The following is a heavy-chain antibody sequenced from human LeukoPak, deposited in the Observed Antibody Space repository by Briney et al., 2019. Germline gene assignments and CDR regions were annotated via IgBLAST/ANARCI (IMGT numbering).Heavy chain of an antibody. CDR1: GYTFSSHG. J-gene: IGHJ4*02. Sequence: GTSLRLSCAASGYTFSSHGVYWVRQAPGKGLEWVALIWYDGSKKYHADSVKGRFTISRDDSRNTLYLQMDSLRAEDTAVYYCARDISYGALDFWGQGTLVTVSS. D-gene: IGHD3-3*02. CDR2: IWYDGSKK. CDR3: ARDISYGALDF. V-gene: IGHV3-33*01.